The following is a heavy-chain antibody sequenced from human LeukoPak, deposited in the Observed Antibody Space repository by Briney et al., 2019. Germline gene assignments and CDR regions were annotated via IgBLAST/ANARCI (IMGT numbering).Heavy chain of an antibody. D-gene: IGHD2-15*01. V-gene: IGHV3-23*01. CDR2: ISGSGGST. J-gene: IGHJ6*02. CDR3: ARDFHCSGGSCYRAVYYYYGMDV. CDR1: GFTFSSYA. Sequence: GGSLRLSCAASGFTFSSYAMSWVRQAPGKGLEWVSAISGSGGSTYYADSVKGRFTISRDNSKNTLYLQMNSLRAEDTAVYYRARDFHCSGGSCYRAVYYYYGMDVWGQGTTVTVSS.